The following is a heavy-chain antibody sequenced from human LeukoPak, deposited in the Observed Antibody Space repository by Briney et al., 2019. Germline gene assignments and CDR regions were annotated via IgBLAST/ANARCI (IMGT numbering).Heavy chain of an antibody. Sequence: PGGSLRLSCAASGFTFRSYEMNWVRQAPGKGLEWVSYISSSGSTIYYADSVKGRFTISRDNAKNSLFLQMNSLRAEDTAIYYCARDQWLAYYYHGMDVWGQGTTVTVSS. J-gene: IGHJ6*02. CDR3: ARDQWLAYYYHGMDV. V-gene: IGHV3-48*03. D-gene: IGHD6-19*01. CDR2: ISSSGSTI. CDR1: GFTFRSYE.